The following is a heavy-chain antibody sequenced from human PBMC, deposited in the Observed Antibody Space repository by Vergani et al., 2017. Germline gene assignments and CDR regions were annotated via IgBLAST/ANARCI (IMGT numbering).Heavy chain of an antibody. Sequence: QVHLQESGPGLVKSSQTLSLTCTVSGVSFRSADYYWSWIRQPPGKGLEWIGEIYHSGSTNYNPSLKSRVTISVDKSKNQFSLKLSSVTAADTAVYYCASNGYYCLDYWGRGTLVTVSS. CDR3: ASNGYYCLDY. CDR2: IYHSGST. CDR1: GVSFRSADYY. J-gene: IGHJ4*02. D-gene: IGHD3-22*01. V-gene: IGHV4-30-4*08.